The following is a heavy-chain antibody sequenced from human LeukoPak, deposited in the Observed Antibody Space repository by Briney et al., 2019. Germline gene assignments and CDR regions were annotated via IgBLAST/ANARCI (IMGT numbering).Heavy chain of an antibody. CDR2: ISHSGGST. J-gene: IGHJ4*02. CDR1: GFTFSNYV. CDR3: ARRTYSTDQYYFDY. D-gene: IGHD6-13*01. V-gene: IGHV3-23*01. Sequence: GGSLRLSCAASGFTFSNYVMSWVRQAPGKGLEWVSVISHSGGSTYYADSVKGRFTISRDNSKNTLYLQMSSLRADDTAIYYCARRTYSTDQYYFDYWGQGTLVTVSS.